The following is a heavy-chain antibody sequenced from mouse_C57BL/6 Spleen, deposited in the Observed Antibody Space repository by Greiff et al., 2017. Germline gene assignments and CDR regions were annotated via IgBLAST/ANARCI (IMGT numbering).Heavy chain of an antibody. CDR2: IDPSDSET. CDR1: GYTFTSYW. V-gene: IGHV1-52*01. CDR3: ARKSFYGSFFDY. D-gene: IGHD1-1*01. Sequence: QVQLQQSGAELVRPGSSVKLSCKASGYTFTSYWMHWVKQRPIQGLEWIGNIDPSDSETHYNQKFKDKATLTVDKSSSTAYMQLSSLTSEDSAVYYCARKSFYGSFFDYWGQGTTLTVSS. J-gene: IGHJ2*01.